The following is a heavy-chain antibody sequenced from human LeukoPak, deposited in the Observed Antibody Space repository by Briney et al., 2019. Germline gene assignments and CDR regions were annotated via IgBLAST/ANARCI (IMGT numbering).Heavy chain of an antibody. D-gene: IGHD1-7*01. CDR2: IYWDDDK. Sequence: SGPTLVEPTQTLTLTCTFSGFSLSTSGVGVGWIRQPPGKALEWLAFIYWDDDKRYSPSLRSRLTITKDTSKNQVVLTMTNMDPVDTATYYCANRRAYGGNWNSGAFDIWGQGTVVSVSS. V-gene: IGHV2-5*02. CDR1: GFSLSTSGVG. CDR3: ANRRAYGGNWNSGAFDI. J-gene: IGHJ3*02.